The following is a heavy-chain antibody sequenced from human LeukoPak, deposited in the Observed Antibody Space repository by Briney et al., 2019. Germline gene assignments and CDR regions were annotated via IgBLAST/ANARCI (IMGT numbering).Heavy chain of an antibody. Sequence: GGSLRLSCAASGFTVSSNYTSWVRQAPGKGLEWVSVIYSGGSTYYADSVKGRFTISRDNSKNTLYLQMNSLRAEDTAVYYCARGLEMATPRGYWGQGTLVTVSS. V-gene: IGHV3-53*01. CDR1: GFTVSSNY. D-gene: IGHD5-24*01. J-gene: IGHJ4*02. CDR3: ARGLEMATPRGY. CDR2: IYSGGST.